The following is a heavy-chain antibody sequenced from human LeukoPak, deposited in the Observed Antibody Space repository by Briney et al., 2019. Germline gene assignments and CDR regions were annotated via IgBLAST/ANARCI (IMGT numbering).Heavy chain of an antibody. D-gene: IGHD6-13*01. CDR2: ISGSGGAT. Sequence: GGSLRLSCAASGFTFSSYAMSWVRQAPGKGLEWVSAISGSGGATYYADSVKGRFTISRDNSKNTVYLQMSSLGVDDTAVYYCAKAASSSWPSYYYGMDVWGQGTTVIVSS. CDR1: GFTFSSYA. CDR3: AKAASSSWPSYYYGMDV. J-gene: IGHJ6*02. V-gene: IGHV3-23*01.